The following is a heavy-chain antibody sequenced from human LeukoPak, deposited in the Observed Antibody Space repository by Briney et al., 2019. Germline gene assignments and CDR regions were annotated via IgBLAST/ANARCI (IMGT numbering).Heavy chain of an antibody. J-gene: IGHJ5*02. CDR3: AKGPPYSNYVSWFDP. CDR2: ISYDGSNK. D-gene: IGHD4-11*01. CDR1: GFTFSSYC. Sequence: GGSLRLSCPASGFTFSSYCMHWVRQAPAKGLEWVAVISYDGSNKYYADSVKGRFTISRDNSKNTLYLQMNSLRAEDTAVYYCAKGPPYSNYVSWFDPWGQGTLVTVSS. V-gene: IGHV3-30*18.